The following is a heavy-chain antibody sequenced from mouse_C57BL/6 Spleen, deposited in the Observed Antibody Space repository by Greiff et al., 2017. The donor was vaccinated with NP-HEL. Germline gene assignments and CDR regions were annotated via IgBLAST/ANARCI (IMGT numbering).Heavy chain of an antibody. Sequence: QVQLQQPGAELVKPGASVSLSCKASGYTFTSYWMHWVKQRPGQGLEWIGMIRPNSGSTNYNEKFTSKATLTVDKSSSTAYMLLSSLTSEDSAVYYCAGITTVVEDYYAMDYWGQGTSVTVSS. V-gene: IGHV1-64*01. J-gene: IGHJ4*01. CDR3: AGITTVVEDYYAMDY. CDR2: IRPNSGST. D-gene: IGHD1-1*01. CDR1: GYTFTSYW.